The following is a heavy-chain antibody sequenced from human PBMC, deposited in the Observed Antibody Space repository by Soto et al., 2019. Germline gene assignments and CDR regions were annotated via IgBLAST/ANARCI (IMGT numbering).Heavy chain of an antibody. J-gene: IGHJ6*02. V-gene: IGHV3-74*01. D-gene: IGHD4-17*01. Sequence: EVQLVESGGGLVQPGGSLRLSCAASGFTFSSYWMHWVRQAPGKGLVWVSHIDSDGSTTSYVDSVKGRFTISRDNAKSTLFLQMNSLRAEDTAVYYCVRAVTTLNYYGMDVWGQGTTVTVSS. CDR3: VRAVTTLNYYGMDV. CDR2: IDSDGSTT. CDR1: GFTFSSYW.